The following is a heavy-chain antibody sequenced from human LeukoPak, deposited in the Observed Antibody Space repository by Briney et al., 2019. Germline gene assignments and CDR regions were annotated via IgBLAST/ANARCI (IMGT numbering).Heavy chain of an antibody. CDR1: GFTFGAYW. D-gene: IGHD3-10*01. J-gene: IGHJ4*02. CDR2: LNQDGSEK. Sequence: GGSLRLSCAASGFTFGAYWMTWVRQAPGKGLEGVANLNQDGSEKYYVDSVKGRFTISRDNAKNSLYLQMNGLRAGDTAVYYCGEGRKGAWFPNYWGQGTLVTVSS. V-gene: IGHV3-7*05. CDR3: GEGRKGAWFPNY.